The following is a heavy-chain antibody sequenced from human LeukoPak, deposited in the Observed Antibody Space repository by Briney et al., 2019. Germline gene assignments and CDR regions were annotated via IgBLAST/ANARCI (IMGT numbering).Heavy chain of an antibody. D-gene: IGHD3-16*01. Sequence: ASVKVSCKASGYTFTNYDINWVRQATGQGLEWMGWMDPKSGNTGCAQNFQGRVTMTRDNSISTAYMELSSLRSEDTATYFCARGPSLHTNWVGGRWFDPWGQGTRITVSS. CDR2: MDPKSGNT. V-gene: IGHV1-8*01. CDR1: GYTFTNYD. CDR3: ARGPSLHTNWVGGRWFDP. J-gene: IGHJ5*02.